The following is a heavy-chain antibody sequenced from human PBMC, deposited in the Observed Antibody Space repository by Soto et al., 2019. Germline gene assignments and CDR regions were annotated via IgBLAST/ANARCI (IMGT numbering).Heavy chain of an antibody. D-gene: IGHD2-15*01. J-gene: IGHJ6*02. CDR3: ARDWLLQLPPGMDV. V-gene: IGHV3-48*02. Sequence: PGGSLRLSCAASGFAFSSYAMNWVRQAPGKGLEWVSYISSSSTTIYYADSVKGRFTISRDNAKNSLYLQMNSLRDEDTAVYYCARDWLLQLPPGMDVWGQGTTVTVSS. CDR2: ISSSSTTI. CDR1: GFAFSSYA.